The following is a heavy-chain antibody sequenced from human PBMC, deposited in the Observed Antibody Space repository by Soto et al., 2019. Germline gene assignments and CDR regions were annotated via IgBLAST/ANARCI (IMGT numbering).Heavy chain of an antibody. J-gene: IGHJ4*02. CDR1: GFTLSDYW. Sequence: GGSLRLSCAASGFTLSDYWMHWVRQVPGKGLLWVSRISVGGGDTSYADSVKGRFTISRDSAKNTLYLQMNSLRTEDTAVYYCAKARYSSSWSDFDYWGQGTLVTVSS. V-gene: IGHV3-74*01. CDR3: AKARYSSSWSDFDY. D-gene: IGHD6-13*01. CDR2: ISVGGGDT.